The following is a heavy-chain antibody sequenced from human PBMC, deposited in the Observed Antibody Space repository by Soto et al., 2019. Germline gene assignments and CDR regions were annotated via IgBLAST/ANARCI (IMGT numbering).Heavy chain of an antibody. Sequence: SVKVSCKASGGTFSSYTISWVRQAPGQGPEWMGRIIPILGIANYAQKFQGRVTITADKSTCTAYMELSSLRSEDTAVYYCARALGYCSSTSCPNYYMDVWGKGTTVTVSS. CDR2: IIPILGIA. J-gene: IGHJ6*03. V-gene: IGHV1-69*02. CDR1: GGTFSSYT. CDR3: ARALGYCSSTSCPNYYMDV. D-gene: IGHD2-2*01.